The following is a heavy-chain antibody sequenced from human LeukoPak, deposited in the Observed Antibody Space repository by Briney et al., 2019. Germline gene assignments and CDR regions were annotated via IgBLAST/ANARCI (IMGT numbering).Heavy chain of an antibody. CDR1: GFTFTDSY. V-gene: IGHV1-2*02. D-gene: IGHD2-2*02. Sequence: ASVNVSCKGTGFTFTDSYMHWVRQAPGQGIEWMGWINPNSGRTNCAQRFQGRVTMTTDTSVSTAYMELTRLRSDDTAVYYCARSDVLCSTTACYTIDSWGQGTLVTVSS. J-gene: IGHJ4*02. CDR2: INPNSGRT. CDR3: ARSDVLCSTTACYTIDS.